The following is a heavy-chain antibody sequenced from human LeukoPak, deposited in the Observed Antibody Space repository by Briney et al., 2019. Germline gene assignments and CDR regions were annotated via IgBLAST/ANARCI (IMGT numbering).Heavy chain of an antibody. J-gene: IGHJ4*02. CDR1: GYTFFYYG. D-gene: IGHD1-26*01. CDR2: ISAYNGNT. Sequence: ASVKVSCKASGYTFFYYGVTWVRQAPGQGLEWMGWISAYNGNTNYAQKLQGRVTMTTDTSTSTAYMELRSLRSDDTAVYYCARDHNSGSYLFDYWGQGTLVTVSS. CDR3: ARDHNSGSYLFDY. V-gene: IGHV1-18*01.